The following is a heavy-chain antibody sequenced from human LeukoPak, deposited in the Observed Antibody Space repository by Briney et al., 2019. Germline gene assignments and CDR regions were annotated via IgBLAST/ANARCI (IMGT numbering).Heavy chain of an antibody. D-gene: IGHD6-13*01. CDR3: ARGGLDGSSWYYHWFDP. CDR1: GYTFTGYY. J-gene: IGHJ5*02. V-gene: IGHV1-2*02. Sequence: ASVTVSCKASGYTFTGYYMHWVRQAPGQGLEWMGWINPNSGGTNYAQKFQGRVTMTRDTSISTAYMELSRLRSDDTAVYYCARGGLDGSSWYYHWFDPWGQGTLVTVSS. CDR2: INPNSGGT.